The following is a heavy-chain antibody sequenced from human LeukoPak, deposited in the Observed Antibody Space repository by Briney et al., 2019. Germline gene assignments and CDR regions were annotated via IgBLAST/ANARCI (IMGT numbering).Heavy chain of an antibody. CDR2: IYYSGSS. J-gene: IGHJ5*02. CDR1: GGSISSTSHY. Sequence: PSETLSLTCTVSGGSISSTSHYWDWIRQPPAKGLEWIGSIYYSGSSYDNPSLKSPVAISVDTSKNQFSLNLSSVTAADTAIYYCATSSAGDSSSLYYESFRPNWFGPWGQGTLVTVSS. V-gene: IGHV4-39*01. CDR3: ATSSAGDSSSLYYESFRPNWFGP. D-gene: IGHD3-22*01.